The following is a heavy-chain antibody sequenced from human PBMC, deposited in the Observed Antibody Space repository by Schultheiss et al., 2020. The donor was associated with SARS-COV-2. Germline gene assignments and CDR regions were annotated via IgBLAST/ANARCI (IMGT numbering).Heavy chain of an antibody. CDR1: GFTFSSYA. D-gene: IGHD6-19*01. CDR3: AKDDSSGWYYGMDV. J-gene: IGHJ6*02. Sequence: GGSLRLSCAASGFTFSSYAMHCVRQAPGKGLEWVAVISYDGSNKYYADSLKGRFTISRDNSKNTLYLQMNSLRAEDTAVYYCAKDDSSGWYYGMDVWGQGTTVTVSS. V-gene: IGHV3-30*04. CDR2: ISYDGSNK.